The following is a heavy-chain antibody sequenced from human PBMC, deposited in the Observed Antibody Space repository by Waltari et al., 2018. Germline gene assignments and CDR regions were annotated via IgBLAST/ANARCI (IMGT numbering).Heavy chain of an antibody. D-gene: IGHD2-2*01. CDR3: ARESSVRYYYYYGMDV. Sequence: EVQLVESGGGLVQPGGSLRLSCAASGFTFSSYSMNWVRQAPGKGLEWVSYISISSSTIYYADSGKGRFPISRDNAKNSLYLQMNSLRAEDTAVYYCARESSVRYYYYYGMDVWGQGTTVTVSS. CDR1: GFTFSSYS. V-gene: IGHV3-48*04. CDR2: ISISSSTI. J-gene: IGHJ6*02.